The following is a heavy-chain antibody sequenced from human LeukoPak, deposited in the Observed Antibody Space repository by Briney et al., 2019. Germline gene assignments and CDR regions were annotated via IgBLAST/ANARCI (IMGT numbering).Heavy chain of an antibody. CDR2: IWYDGSNE. CDR1: GGSISSYY. D-gene: IGHD1-26*01. J-gene: IGHJ6*03. Sequence: LSLTCTVSGGSISSYYWSWVRQAPGKGLEGVAVIWYDGSNEGYADSVKGRFTISRDNSKNMLYLQMNSLRDEDRAVYYCATNSGTPPRYMNVWGKGTPVSVSS. V-gene: IGHV3-33*08. CDR3: ATNSGTPPRYMNV.